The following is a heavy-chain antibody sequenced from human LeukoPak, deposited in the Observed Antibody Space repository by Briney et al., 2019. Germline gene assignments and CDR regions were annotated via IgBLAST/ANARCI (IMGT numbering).Heavy chain of an antibody. J-gene: IGHJ4*02. V-gene: IGHV3-21*01. CDR1: GFTFSSYS. D-gene: IGHD3-3*01. Sequence: GGSLRLSCAASGFTFSSYSMNWVRQAPGKGLEWVSSISSSSSYIYYADSVKGRFTISRDNAKNSLYLQMNSLRAEDTAVYYCARDDRPSGYDFWSGYHDYWGQGTLVTVSS. CDR2: ISSSSSYI. CDR3: ARDDRPSGYDFWSGYHDY.